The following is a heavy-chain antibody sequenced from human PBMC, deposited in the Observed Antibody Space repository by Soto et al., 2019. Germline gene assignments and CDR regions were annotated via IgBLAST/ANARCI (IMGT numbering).Heavy chain of an antibody. CDR1: GSSFAGYW. D-gene: IGHD3-22*01. Sequence: DSLKISCKGSGSSFAGYWTTWVRQKPGKGLEWMGRIDPSDSQTYYSPSFRGHVTISVTKSITTVFLQWSSLRASDTAMYYCARQIYDSDTGPNFQYYFDSWGQGTPVTVSS. CDR3: ARQIYDSDTGPNFQYYFDS. J-gene: IGHJ4*02. CDR2: IDPSDSQT. V-gene: IGHV5-10-1*01.